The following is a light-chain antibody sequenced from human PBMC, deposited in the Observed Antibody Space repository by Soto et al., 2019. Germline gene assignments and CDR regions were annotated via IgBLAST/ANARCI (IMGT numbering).Light chain of an antibody. CDR3: CSYAGSYTI. V-gene: IGLV2-11*01. CDR1: SSDAGGYNY. CDR2: DVS. Sequence: QSALTQPRSVSGSPGQSVTISCTGTSSDAGGYNYVSWYQQHPGKAPKLMIYDVSKRPSGVPDRFSGSKSGNTASLTISGLQAEDEADYYCCSYAGSYTIFGGGTKVTVL. J-gene: IGLJ2*01.